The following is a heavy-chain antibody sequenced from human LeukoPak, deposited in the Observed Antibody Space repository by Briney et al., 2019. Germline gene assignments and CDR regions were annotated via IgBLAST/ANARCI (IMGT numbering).Heavy chain of an antibody. CDR2: ISSGSIEI. Sequence: GGSLRLSCAASEFTFSSYRMDWVRQAPGKGLEWVASISSGSIEIYYADAVKGRFTISRDNAKNSLYLQMNSLRAEDTAVYYCARETGDFEYWGQGTLVTVSS. CDR3: ARETGDFEY. D-gene: IGHD1-14*01. CDR1: EFTFSSYR. V-gene: IGHV3-21*01. J-gene: IGHJ4*02.